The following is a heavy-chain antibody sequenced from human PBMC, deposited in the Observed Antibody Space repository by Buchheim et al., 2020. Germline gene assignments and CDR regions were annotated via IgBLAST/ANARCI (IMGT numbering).Heavy chain of an antibody. CDR1: GFSFSTYD. Sequence: VQLLESGGGVVQPGRSLRLSCAASGFSFSTYDIHWVRQAPGKGLEWVAVISFDGKTPYYTDSVKGRFPISRDNSKNTLYLQMDSLRPEDTALYYCASPAGDAYGDSPLDSWGQGTL. CDR2: ISFDGKTP. CDR3: ASPAGDAYGDSPLDS. D-gene: IGHD4-17*01. V-gene: IGHV3-30*03. J-gene: IGHJ4*02.